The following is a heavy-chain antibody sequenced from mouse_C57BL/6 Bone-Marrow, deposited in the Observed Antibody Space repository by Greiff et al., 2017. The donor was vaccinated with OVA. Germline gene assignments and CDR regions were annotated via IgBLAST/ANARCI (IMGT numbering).Heavy chain of an antibody. CDR2: ISSGDSYT. Sequence: DVMLVESGGDLVKPGGSLKLSCAASGFTFSSYGMSWVRQTPDKRLEWVATISSGDSYTYYPESVKGRFTISIDNAKNTLYLQMSSLKSEDTAMYYCARPLEVAMDDWGQGTSVTVSA. V-gene: IGHV5-6*02. J-gene: IGHJ4*01. CDR3: ARPLEVAMDD. CDR1: GFTFSSYG. D-gene: IGHD1-3*01.